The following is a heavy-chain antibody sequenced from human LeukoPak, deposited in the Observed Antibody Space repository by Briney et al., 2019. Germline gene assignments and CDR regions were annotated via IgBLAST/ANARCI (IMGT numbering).Heavy chain of an antibody. CDR2: INPSGGST. CDR1: GYTFTSYE. CDR3: ARGMVTALLS. V-gene: IGHV1-46*01. Sequence: GASVKVSCTASGYTFTSYEIHWVRQAPGQGLEWMGIINPSGGSTSYAQKFQGRATMTTDTYTSTVYMELSSLRSEDTAIYYCARGMVTALLSWGQGTLVTVSS. D-gene: IGHD2-21*02. J-gene: IGHJ4*02.